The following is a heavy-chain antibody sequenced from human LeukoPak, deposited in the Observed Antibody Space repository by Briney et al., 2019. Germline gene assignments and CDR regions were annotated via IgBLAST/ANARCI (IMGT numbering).Heavy chain of an antibody. CDR2: ISGSGGST. J-gene: IGHJ4*02. CDR3: AKKGIQLWSFDY. Sequence: QPGGSLRLSCAASGFTFSSYSMSWVRQAPGKGLEWVSAISGSGGSTYYADSVKGRFTISRDNSKNTLYLQMNSLRAEDTAVYYCAKKGIQLWSFDYWGQGTLVTVSS. CDR1: GFTFSSYS. V-gene: IGHV3-23*01. D-gene: IGHD5-18*01.